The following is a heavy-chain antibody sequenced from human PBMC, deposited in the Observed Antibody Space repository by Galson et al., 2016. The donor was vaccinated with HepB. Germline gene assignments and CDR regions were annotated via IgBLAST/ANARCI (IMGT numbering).Heavy chain of an antibody. CDR2: INAGNGNT. Sequence: SVKVSCKASGYTFTNFAKHWVRQAPGQRLEWMGGINAGNGNTKYSQNLQGRVTITRDTAARTGYMELSSLRSEDTAVYYCARDTFRGMFDPWGQGTLVTVSS. CDR1: GYTFTNFA. CDR3: ARDTFRGMFDP. D-gene: IGHD2/OR15-2a*01. V-gene: IGHV1-3*01. J-gene: IGHJ5*02.